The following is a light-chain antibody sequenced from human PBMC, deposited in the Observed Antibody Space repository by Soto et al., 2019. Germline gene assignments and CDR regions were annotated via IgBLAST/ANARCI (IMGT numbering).Light chain of an antibody. CDR1: NRDVGGFDS. CDR2: GVT. J-gene: IGLJ1*01. CDR3: CSYTSRSGTNYV. V-gene: IGLV2-14*01. Sequence: QSVLTQPASVSGSPGQSITISCSGTNRDVGGFDSVSWYQQHPGKAPKLMIYGVTNRPSGVSNRFSGSKSGNTASLTISGLQAEDEDDYYCCSYTSRSGTNYVFGTGTKVTVL.